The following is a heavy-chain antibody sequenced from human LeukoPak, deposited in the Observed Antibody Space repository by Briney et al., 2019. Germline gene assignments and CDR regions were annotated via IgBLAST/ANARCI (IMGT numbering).Heavy chain of an antibody. CDR3: ARGATMEWYYYGMDV. CDR2: IYTSGST. V-gene: IGHV4-61*02. J-gene: IGHJ6*02. D-gene: IGHD3-3*01. Sequence: SETLSLTCTVSGGSISSGSYYWSWIRQPAGKGLEWIGRIYTSGSTNYNPSLKSRVTISVDTSKKQFSLKLSSVTAADTAVYYCARGATMEWYYYGMDVWGQGTTVTVSS. CDR1: GGSISSGSYY.